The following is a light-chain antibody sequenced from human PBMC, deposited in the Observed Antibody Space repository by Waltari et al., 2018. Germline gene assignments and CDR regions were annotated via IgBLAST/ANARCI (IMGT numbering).Light chain of an antibody. J-gene: IGKJ2*01. Sequence: ERVLTQSPGTLSLSPGERATLSCRASQSISSSYLAWYQQKPGRAPRLLIYGASNRATGIPDRFSGRGSGTDFTLTISRLEPEDFAVYYCQQFGGSPPLFTFGQGTKLEIK. CDR3: QQFGGSPPLFT. V-gene: IGKV3-20*01. CDR2: GAS. CDR1: QSISSSY.